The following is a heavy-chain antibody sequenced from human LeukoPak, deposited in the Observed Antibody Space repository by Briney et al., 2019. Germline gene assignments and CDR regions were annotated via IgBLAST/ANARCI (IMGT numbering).Heavy chain of an antibody. CDR2: IDPDDSYT. CDR1: GYSFTSYW. CDR3: ARHLPSTLYYDSSSYPPDDY. Sequence: GESLKISCKGSGYSFTSYWISWVRQMPGKGLEWMGRIDPDDSYTNFSPSFQGHVTISADKCISTAYLQWSSLKASDTAMYYCARHLPSTLYYDSSSYPPDDYWGQGTLVTVSS. D-gene: IGHD3-22*01. J-gene: IGHJ4*02. V-gene: IGHV5-10-1*01.